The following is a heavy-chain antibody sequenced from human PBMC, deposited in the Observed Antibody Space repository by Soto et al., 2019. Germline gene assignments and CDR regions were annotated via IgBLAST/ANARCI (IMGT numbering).Heavy chain of an antibody. CDR2: INHSGST. J-gene: IGHJ4*02. Sequence: QVQLQQWGAGLLKPSETLSLTCAVYGGSFSGYYWSWIRQPPGKGLEWIGEINHSGSTNYNPSLKSRVTISVDTAKDQFSLRLSSVTAADTAVYYCALVVAGPDYWGQGTLVTVSS. CDR1: GGSFSGYY. D-gene: IGHD2-15*01. V-gene: IGHV4-34*01. CDR3: ALVVAGPDY.